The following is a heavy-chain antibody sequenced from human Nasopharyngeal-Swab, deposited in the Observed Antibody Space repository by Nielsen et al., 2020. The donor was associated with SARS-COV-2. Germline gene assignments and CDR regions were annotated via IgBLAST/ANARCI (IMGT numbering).Heavy chain of an antibody. CDR2: IWYDGSNK. J-gene: IGHJ4*02. CDR1: GFTFSSYG. Sequence: GESLKISCAASGFTFSSYGMHWVRQAPGKGLEWVAVIWYDGSNKYYADSVKGRFTISRDNSKNTLYLQMNSLRAEDTAVYYCARVAPHYYDSSGYHLDYWGQGTLVTVSS. V-gene: IGHV3-33*01. CDR3: ARVAPHYYDSSGYHLDY. D-gene: IGHD3-22*01.